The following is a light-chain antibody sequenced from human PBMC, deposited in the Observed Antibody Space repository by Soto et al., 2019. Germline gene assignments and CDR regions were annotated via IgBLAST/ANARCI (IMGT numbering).Light chain of an antibody. CDR1: QTINSY. CDR2: DAS. CDR3: QQYNSYS. V-gene: IGKV3-11*01. Sequence: EVVLTQSPSTLSLSPGERATLSCRASQTINSYLAWFQQKPGQAPRLLIYDASYRATGIPARFSGSGSGTDFTLTISSLQPDDFATYYCQQYNSYSFGQGTKVDIK. J-gene: IGKJ1*01.